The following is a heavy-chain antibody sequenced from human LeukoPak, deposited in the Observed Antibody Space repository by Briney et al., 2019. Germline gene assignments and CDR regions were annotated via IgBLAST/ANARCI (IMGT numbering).Heavy chain of an antibody. CDR3: ARGRNIGVVGAATNLEDC. CDR2: INPNSGGT. D-gene: IGHD2-15*01. Sequence: ASVKVSCKASGYTFTGYYMHWVRQAPGQGLEWMGWINPNSGGTNYAQKFQGRVTMTRDTSISTAYMELSSLRSDDTAVYDCARGRNIGVVGAATNLEDCWGQGTLVTVSS. V-gene: IGHV1-2*02. CDR1: GYTFTGYY. J-gene: IGHJ4*02.